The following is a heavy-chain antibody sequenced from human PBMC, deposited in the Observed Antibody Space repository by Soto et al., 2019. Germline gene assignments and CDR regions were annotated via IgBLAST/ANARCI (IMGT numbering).Heavy chain of an antibody. Sequence: GGSLRLSCTVSGFSFTNAWMSWVRQAQGKGLEWVGRIKSKTDGGTTDYAAPVKGRFSISRDDSKNTLYLQMNTLETEDTAVYYCTTGRYSDNGNSYFSLLVWGHGTRVTVSS. J-gene: IGHJ4*01. CDR2: IKSKTDGGTT. CDR1: GFSFTNAW. V-gene: IGHV3-15*01. CDR3: TTGRYSDNGNSYFSLLV. D-gene: IGHD3-22*01.